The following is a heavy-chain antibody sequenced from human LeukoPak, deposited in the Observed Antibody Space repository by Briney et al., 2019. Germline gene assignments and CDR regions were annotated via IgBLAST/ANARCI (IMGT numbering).Heavy chain of an antibody. CDR3: ASRTWVGAGYYAFDT. CDR2: RGSDGTP. V-gene: IGHV3-23*01. D-gene: IGHD1-26*01. CDR1: GFTFSNHA. J-gene: IGHJ3*02. Sequence: GGSLRLSCAASGFTFSNHAVSWVRQAPGKGLEWVSARGSDGTPYYTDSLKGRFTISGDNSKNTVYLQLSSLRLEDTAVYYCASRTWVGAGYYAFDTWGQGTMVTVSS.